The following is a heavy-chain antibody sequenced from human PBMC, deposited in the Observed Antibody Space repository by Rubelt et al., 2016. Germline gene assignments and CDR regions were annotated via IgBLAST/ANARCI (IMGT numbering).Heavy chain of an antibody. Sequence: QVHLVQSGGEVKTPGAAVKVSCKASGYTFTSYDINWVRQATGQGLEWMGWMNPNSGNTGYAPKFQGRVTLTRNTSISTAYMELSSLRSEDTAVYYCARKYCTNGVCIDYWGQGTLVTVSS. D-gene: IGHD2-8*01. CDR1: GYTFTSYD. CDR2: MNPNSGNT. V-gene: IGHV1-8*01. CDR3: ARKYCTNGVCIDY. J-gene: IGHJ4*02.